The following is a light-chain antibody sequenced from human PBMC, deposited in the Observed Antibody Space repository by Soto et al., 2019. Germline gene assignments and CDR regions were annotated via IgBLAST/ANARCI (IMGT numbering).Light chain of an antibody. CDR2: DAY. CDR1: QSVSSY. CDR3: QQRSNWPLT. J-gene: IGKJ3*01. V-gene: IGKV3-11*01. Sequence: EIVLTQSPATLSLSPGERATLSCRASQSVSSYLAWYQQKPGQAHRLLIYDAYNRATGIPARFSGSGSGTDFTLTIRSLEPEDFAVYYCQQRSNWPLTFGPGTKVDIK.